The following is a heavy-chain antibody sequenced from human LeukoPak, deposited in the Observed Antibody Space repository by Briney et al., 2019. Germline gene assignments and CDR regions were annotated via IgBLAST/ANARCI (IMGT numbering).Heavy chain of an antibody. J-gene: IGHJ4*02. D-gene: IGHD2-15*01. CDR3: VRQGGWGGAASLIEF. CDR1: GVSISPSNHY. V-gene: IGHV4-39*01. Sequence: PSETLSLTCTVSGVSISPSNHYWAWIPQPPGKGLERIGSMFYRGSTYYNASLKSRVTLSVDTSRNQFSLNLMSVTPSDTAMYYCVRQGGWGGAASLIEFWGQGTLVTVSS. CDR2: MFYRGST.